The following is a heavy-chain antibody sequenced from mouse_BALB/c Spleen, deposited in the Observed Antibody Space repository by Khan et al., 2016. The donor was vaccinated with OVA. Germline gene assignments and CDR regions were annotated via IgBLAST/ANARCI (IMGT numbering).Heavy chain of an antibody. D-gene: IGHD2-14*01. V-gene: IGHV9-4*02. CDR3: ARGGAAYYRNDGGAMEY. Sequence: QIQLVPSGSELKKPGETVRISCKASGFTFKTAGIQWVQKMPGKGLKWIGRIIIHSGVPKSAEDFQGRFAFSLEISVNTAYLQITNLKNEDTATNFCARGGAAYYRNDGGAMEYWGQGTSVTVSS. J-gene: IGHJ4*01. CDR1: GFTFKTAG. CDR2: IIIHSGVP.